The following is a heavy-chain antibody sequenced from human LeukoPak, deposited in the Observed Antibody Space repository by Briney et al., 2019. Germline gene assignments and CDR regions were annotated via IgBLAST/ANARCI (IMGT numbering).Heavy chain of an antibody. J-gene: IGHJ4*02. CDR1: GFTFSDYA. CDR2: ISGSGGST. CDR3: AKVPRSQQQLVTSWGY. V-gene: IGHV3-23*01. Sequence: GGSLRLSCAASGFTFSDYAMSWVRQAPGKGLEWVSVISGSGGSTYYTDSVKGRFTISRDNPKNTVYLQMNSLRAEDTAVYYCAKVPRSQQQLVTSWGYWGQGALVTVSS. D-gene: IGHD6-13*01.